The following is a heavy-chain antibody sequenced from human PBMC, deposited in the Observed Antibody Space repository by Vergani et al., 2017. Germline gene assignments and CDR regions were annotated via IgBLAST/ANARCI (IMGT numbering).Heavy chain of an antibody. V-gene: IGHV3-11*05. D-gene: IGHD6-13*01. CDR3: ARDGPNGIAAAGRNSPPDY. CDR1: GFTFSDYY. J-gene: IGHJ4*02. CDR2: ISSSSSYT. Sequence: QLQLVESGGGLVKPGGSLRLSCAASGFTFSDYYMRWIRQAPGKGLEWVSYISSSSSYTNYADSVKGRFTISRDNAKNSLYLQMNSLRAEDTAVYYCARDGPNGIAAAGRNSPPDYWGQGTLVTVSS.